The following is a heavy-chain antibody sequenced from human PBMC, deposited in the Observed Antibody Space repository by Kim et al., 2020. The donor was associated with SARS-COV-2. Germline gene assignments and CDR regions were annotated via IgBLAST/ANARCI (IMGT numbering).Heavy chain of an antibody. D-gene: IGHD2-15*01. V-gene: IGHV7-4-1*02. J-gene: IGHJ4*02. CDR3: ARGQHLYCSGGSCYSGGSVDY. Sequence: ASVKVAGKASGYTFTSYAMNWVRQAPGQGLEWMGWINTNTGNPTYAQGFTGRFVFSLDTSVSTAYLQISSLKAEDTAVYYCARGQHLYCSGGSCYSGGSVDYWGQGTLVTVSS. CDR2: INTNTGNP. CDR1: GYTFTSYA.